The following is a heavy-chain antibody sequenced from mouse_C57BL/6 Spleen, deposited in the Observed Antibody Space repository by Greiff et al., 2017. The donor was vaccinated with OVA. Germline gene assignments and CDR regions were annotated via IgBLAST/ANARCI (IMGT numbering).Heavy chain of an antibody. J-gene: IGHJ2*01. CDR2: IRSKSNNYAT. CDR1: GFSFNTYA. CDR3: VRDGANWYYFDY. V-gene: IGHV10-1*01. D-gene: IGHD4-1*01. Sequence: EVQLVESGGGLVQPKGSLKLSCAASGFSFNTYAMNWVRQAPGKGLEWVARIRSKSNNYATYYADSVKDRFTISRDDSESMLYLQMNNLKTEDTAMYYCVRDGANWYYFDYWGQGTTLTVSS.